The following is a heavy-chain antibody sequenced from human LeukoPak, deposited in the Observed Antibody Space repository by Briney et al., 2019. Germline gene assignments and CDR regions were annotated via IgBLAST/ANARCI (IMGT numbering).Heavy chain of an antibody. CDR2: IYYSGST. CDR1: GGSISSGDYY. J-gene: IGHJ4*02. D-gene: IGHD4-17*01. V-gene: IGHV4-30-4*01. CDR3: ARERGPYGDYVGFDY. Sequence: SETLSLTCTVSGGSISSGDYYWSWIRQPPGTGLEWIGYIYYSGSTYYNPSLKSRVTISVDTSKNQFSLKLSSATAADTAVYYCARERGPYGDYVGFDYWGQGTLVTVSS.